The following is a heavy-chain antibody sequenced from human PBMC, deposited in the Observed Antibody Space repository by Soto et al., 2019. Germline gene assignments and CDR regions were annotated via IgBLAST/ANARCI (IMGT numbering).Heavy chain of an antibody. V-gene: IGHV3-30*18. Sequence: PVGSLRLSCAASGFTFSSYGVHWVRQAPGKRLEWVASVSYDGSNKHYADSVKGRFTISRDNSRNTLDLQMNSLRAEDTAVYYCAKDTYYYDRSGYYTYDHWGQGTQVTVSS. J-gene: IGHJ4*02. D-gene: IGHD3-22*01. CDR3: AKDTYYYDRSGYYTYDH. CDR2: VSYDGSNK. CDR1: GFTFSSYG.